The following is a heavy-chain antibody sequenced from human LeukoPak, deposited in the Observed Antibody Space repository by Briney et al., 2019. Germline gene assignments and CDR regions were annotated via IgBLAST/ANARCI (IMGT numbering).Heavy chain of an antibody. CDR1: GGTFSSIA. D-gene: IGHD2-2*01. J-gene: IGHJ4*02. Sequence: SVKVSCKASGGTFSSIAISWVRQAPGQGLEWMGGIIPVFGTSQYAQKFQGRVTMTTDESASTVNMELSSLRSEDTAVYYCAKDFDVVPAAHPHYFDYWGQGTLVTVSS. CDR3: AKDFDVVPAAHPHYFDY. CDR2: IIPVFGTS. V-gene: IGHV1-69*05.